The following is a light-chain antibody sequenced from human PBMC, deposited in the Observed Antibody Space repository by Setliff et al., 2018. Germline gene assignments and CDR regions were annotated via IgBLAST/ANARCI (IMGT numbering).Light chain of an antibody. CDR3: SFAFGGIGR. CDR1: TGPVTSTNY. Sequence: AVVTQEPSLTVSPGGTVTLTCGASTGPVTSTNYPYWFQQKPGQAPRTLIYDVNIRFSWTPARFSGSLVGGKAVLTLSGAQPEDEAEYFCSFAFGGIGRFGGGTQLTVL. V-gene: IGLV7-46*01. J-gene: IGLJ2*01. CDR2: DVN.